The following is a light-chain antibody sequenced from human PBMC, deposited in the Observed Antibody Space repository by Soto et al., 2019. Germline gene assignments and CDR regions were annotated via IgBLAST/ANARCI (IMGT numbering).Light chain of an antibody. V-gene: IGKV3-20*01. J-gene: IGKJ2*01. CDR2: GAS. Sequence: EIVLTQSPGTLSLSPGERATLSCRASQSVTSDFLAWYQQKPGQAPRLLIYGASTRAAVVPDRFSGSGSGTDFTLTITRLEPEDFAVYYCQQYGRSSLTFTFGQGTKLGV. CDR3: QQYGRSSLTFT. CDR1: QSVTSDF.